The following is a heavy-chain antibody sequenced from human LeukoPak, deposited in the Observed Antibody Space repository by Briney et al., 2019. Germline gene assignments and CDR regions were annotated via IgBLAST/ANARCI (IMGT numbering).Heavy chain of an antibody. D-gene: IGHD5-18*01. Sequence: PSGTLSLTCAVSGGSISSTNWYSWVRQPPGKGLEWIGSIYYSGSTYYNPSRKSRVTIAVETSKNQFSLRLSSVTAADTAIYYCASQGYSYAKAPYYFDYWGQGTLVTVTS. CDR1: GGSISSTNWY. CDR2: IYYSGST. V-gene: IGHV4-4*02. J-gene: IGHJ4*02. CDR3: ASQGYSYAKAPYYFDY.